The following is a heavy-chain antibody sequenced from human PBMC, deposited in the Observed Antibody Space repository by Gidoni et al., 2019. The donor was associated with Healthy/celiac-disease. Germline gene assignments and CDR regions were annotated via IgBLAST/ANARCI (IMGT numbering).Heavy chain of an antibody. Sequence: QVQLQESGPGRVKPSETLSLTCAVSAYSIDTDFYWSWLRQSPGKGLEWIGSIYHYGDTYYNSSLKSRITISIDRSKKQCSLNLRSVTAADTAIYYCTKDAWDLSKSVYWGRGTLVTVSS. CDR2: IYHYGDT. D-gene: IGHD4-4*01. J-gene: IGHJ4*02. CDR1: AYSIDTDFY. V-gene: IGHV4-38-2*02. CDR3: TKDAWDLSKSVY.